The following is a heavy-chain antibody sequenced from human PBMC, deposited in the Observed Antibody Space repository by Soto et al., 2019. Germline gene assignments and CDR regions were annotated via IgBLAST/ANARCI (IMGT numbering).Heavy chain of an antibody. CDR3: AADLPDWGAYASDY. CDR2: AKSEINGGAV. CDR1: GFTFTRAW. D-gene: IGHD3-16*01. Sequence: PGGSLRLSCAASGFTFTRAWLNWVRQAPGKGLEWVGRAKSEINGGAVDYAAPVKGRFTISRDASQNTVYLQMNSLRADDTAVYYCAADLPDWGAYASDYWGHGTQVTAS. V-gene: IGHV3-15*07. J-gene: IGHJ4*01.